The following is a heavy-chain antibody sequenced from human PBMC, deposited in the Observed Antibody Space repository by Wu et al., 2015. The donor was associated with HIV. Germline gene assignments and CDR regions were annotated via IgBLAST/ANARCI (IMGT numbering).Heavy chain of an antibody. CDR1: GYPFIGYY. CDR2: INCKTGAV. CDR3: ARVGFYEKTGYHDGFDL. J-gene: IGHJ3*01. Sequence: QVQMVQSGAEVKRPGVSVKVSCQTSGYPFIGYYIHWVRQVPGQGLEWMGRINCKTGAVNYAPKFQGRVTITRDTSFNTAYMDLAGLTSDDSALYYCARVGFYEKTGYHDGFDLWGQGTMITVSS. D-gene: IGHD2/OR15-2a*01. V-gene: IGHV1-2*06.